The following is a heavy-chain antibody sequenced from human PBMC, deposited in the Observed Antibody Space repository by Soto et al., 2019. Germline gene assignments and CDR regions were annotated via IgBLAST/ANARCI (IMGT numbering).Heavy chain of an antibody. Sequence: QVQLVESGGGVVQPGRSLRLSCAASGFTFSSYGMHWVRQAPGKGLEWVAVISYDGSNKYYADSVKGRFTISRDNSKNTLYLQMNSLRAEDTAVYYCAKDIRREYIGGIQDYWGQGTLVTVSS. J-gene: IGHJ4*02. CDR1: GFTFSSYG. D-gene: IGHD5-18*01. V-gene: IGHV3-30*18. CDR3: AKDIRREYIGGIQDY. CDR2: ISYDGSNK.